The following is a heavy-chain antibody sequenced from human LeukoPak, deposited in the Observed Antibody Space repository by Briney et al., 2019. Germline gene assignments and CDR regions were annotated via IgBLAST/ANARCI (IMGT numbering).Heavy chain of an antibody. CDR3: AIDRPRIAVAGPMSFDY. D-gene: IGHD6-19*01. V-gene: IGHV1-18*01. J-gene: IGHJ4*02. CDR2: ISAYNGNT. Sequence: ASVKVSCKASGYTFTSYGISWVRQAPGQGLEWMGWISAYNGNTNYAQKLQGRVTMTTDTSTSTAYMELRSLRSDDTAVYYCAIDRPRIAVAGPMSFDYWGQGTLVTVSS. CDR1: GYTFTSYG.